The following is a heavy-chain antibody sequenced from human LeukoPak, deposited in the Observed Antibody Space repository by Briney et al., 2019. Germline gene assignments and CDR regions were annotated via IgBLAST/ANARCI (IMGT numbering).Heavy chain of an antibody. V-gene: IGHV4-4*07. J-gene: IGHJ3*02. CDR2: IYTSDNT. CDR3: AREEIPDGAFDI. Sequence: SETLSLTCTVSGSSISAYYWTWIRRPAGRGLEWIGRIYTSDNTDYNPSLKSRVTMSVDTSKNQFSLKLTSVTAADTAVYYCAREEIPDGAFDIWGQGTMVTVSS. CDR1: GSSISAYY. D-gene: IGHD2-21*01.